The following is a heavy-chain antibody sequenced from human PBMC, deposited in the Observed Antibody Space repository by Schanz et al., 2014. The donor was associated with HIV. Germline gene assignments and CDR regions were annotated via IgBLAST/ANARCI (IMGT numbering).Heavy chain of an antibody. CDR2: ISWNSGNI. CDR1: GFTFDDYD. J-gene: IGHJ4*02. D-gene: IGHD3-22*01. Sequence: VQLVESGGGLVQPGRSLRLSCEASGFTFDDYDMHWVRQAPGKGLEWVSSISWNSGNIGYADSVKGRFTISRDNAKNSLYLQMNSLRAEDTALYYCAKAPNYYDSSGYFDYWGQGTLVTVSS. CDR3: AKAPNYYDSSGYFDY. V-gene: IGHV3-9*01.